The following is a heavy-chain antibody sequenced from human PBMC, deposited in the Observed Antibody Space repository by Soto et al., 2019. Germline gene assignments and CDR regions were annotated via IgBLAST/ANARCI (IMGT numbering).Heavy chain of an antibody. Sequence: GVSLRLSCTASRFTYGDYAMSCFRPDPGKGLEWVGFIRSKAYSVTTEYAASLKGRFSISRDDSKSSAYLQMNSLKTEDTAVYYCTRERYYDRSGYYWWGQGTLGTVSS. J-gene: IGHJ4*01. CDR1: RFTYGDYA. CDR2: IRSKAYSVTT. CDR3: TRERYYDRSGYYW. V-gene: IGHV3-49*03. D-gene: IGHD3-22*01.